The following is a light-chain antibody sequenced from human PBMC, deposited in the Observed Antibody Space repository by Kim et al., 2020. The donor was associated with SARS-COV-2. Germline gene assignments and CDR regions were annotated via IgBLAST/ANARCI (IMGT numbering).Light chain of an antibody. CDR1: SSNIGAGYD. Sequence: PGQRVTISCTGSSSNIGAGYDVRWYQQLPGTAPKLLIYGNSNRPSGVPDRFSGSKSGTSASLAITGLQAEDEADYYCQSYDSSLRVFGGGTKLTVL. J-gene: IGLJ3*02. V-gene: IGLV1-40*01. CDR2: GNS. CDR3: QSYDSSLRV.